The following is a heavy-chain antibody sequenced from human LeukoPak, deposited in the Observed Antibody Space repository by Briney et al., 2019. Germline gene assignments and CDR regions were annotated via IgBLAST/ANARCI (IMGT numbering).Heavy chain of an antibody. Sequence: PGGSLRLSCAASGFTFSSYAMHWVRQAPGKGLEWVAVISYDGSNKYYADSVKGRFTISRDNSKNTLYLQMNSLRAEDTAVYYCARDLLPSSSSQYYYYYMDVWGKGTTVTVSS. J-gene: IGHJ6*03. CDR1: GFTFSSYA. CDR3: ARDLLPSSSSQYYYYYMDV. CDR2: ISYDGSNK. V-gene: IGHV3-30*04. D-gene: IGHD6-6*01.